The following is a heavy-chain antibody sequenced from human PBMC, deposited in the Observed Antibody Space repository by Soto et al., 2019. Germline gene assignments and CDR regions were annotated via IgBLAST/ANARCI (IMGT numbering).Heavy chain of an antibody. V-gene: IGHV3-23*01. Sequence: PGGSLRLSCAASGFSFSNYAMSWVRQAPGKGLEWISTISGSGGSTYYADSVKGRFTISRDNSKNTLYLQMNSLRAEDTAVYYCANFLLPAEGGYYYYGMDVWGQGTTVTVSS. J-gene: IGHJ6*02. CDR3: ANFLLPAEGGYYYYGMDV. D-gene: IGHD2-21*01. CDR2: ISGSGGST. CDR1: GFSFSNYA.